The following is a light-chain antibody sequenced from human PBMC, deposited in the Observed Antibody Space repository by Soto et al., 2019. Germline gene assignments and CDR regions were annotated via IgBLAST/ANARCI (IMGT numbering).Light chain of an antibody. V-gene: IGLV2-14*01. CDR1: SSDVGGYNY. CDR3: SSYTSSSTPLYV. Sequence: ALTQPASVSGSPGQSITISCTGTSSDVGGYNYVSWYQQHPGKAPKLMIYEVSNRPSGVSNRFSGSKSGNTASLTISGLQAEDEADYYCSSYTSSSTPLYVFGNGTKVTVL. J-gene: IGLJ1*01. CDR2: EVS.